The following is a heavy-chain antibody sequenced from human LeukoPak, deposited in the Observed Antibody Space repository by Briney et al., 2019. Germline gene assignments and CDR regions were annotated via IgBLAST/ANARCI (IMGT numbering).Heavy chain of an antibody. CDR1: GYTFTGYY. CDR2: INPNSGGT. CDR3: ARGGYGYCSGGSCHLDY. V-gene: IGHV1-2*02. Sequence: ASVTVSCKASGYTFTGYYMHWVRQAPGQGLEWMGWINPNSGGTNYAQKFQGRVTMTRDTSISTAYMELSRLRSDDTAVYYCARGGYGYCSGGSCHLDYWGQGTLVTVSS. J-gene: IGHJ4*02. D-gene: IGHD2-15*01.